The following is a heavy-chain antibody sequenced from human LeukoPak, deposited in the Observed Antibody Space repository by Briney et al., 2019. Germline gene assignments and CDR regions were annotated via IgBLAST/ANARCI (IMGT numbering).Heavy chain of an antibody. V-gene: IGHV3-13*04. J-gene: IGHJ4*02. Sequence: PGGSLRLSCAASGFTFSTYDMHWVRQATGKGLEWVSAISTTDDTYYPGSVKGRFTISRENAKSSLYLQMNSLRAEDTAVCYCARGRSGSYFDSWGQGTLVAVSS. CDR3: ARGRSGSYFDS. CDR2: ISTTDDT. D-gene: IGHD1-26*01. CDR1: GFTFSTYD.